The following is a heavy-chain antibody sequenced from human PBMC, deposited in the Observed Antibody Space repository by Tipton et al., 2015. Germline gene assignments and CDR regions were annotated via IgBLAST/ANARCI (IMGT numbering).Heavy chain of an antibody. V-gene: IGHV3-7*01. Sequence: SLRLSCAASGFTFSSYWMGWVRQAPGKGLEWVANIKQDGGEKYYVDSVKGRFTISRDNAQNSLYPEMYSLRAEDTAVYYCARVISWGWFDPWGQGTLVTVSS. CDR3: ARVISWGWFDP. D-gene: IGHD7-27*01. J-gene: IGHJ5*02. CDR1: GFTFSSYW. CDR2: IKQDGGEK.